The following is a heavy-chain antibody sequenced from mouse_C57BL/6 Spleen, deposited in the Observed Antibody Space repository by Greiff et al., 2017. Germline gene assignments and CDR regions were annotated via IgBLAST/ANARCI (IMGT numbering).Heavy chain of an antibody. V-gene: IGHV3-6*01. CDR1: GYSITSGNY. CDR2: ISYDGSN. CDR3: AREGYSPWFAY. Sequence: QSGPGLVKPSQSLSLTCSVTGYSITSGNYWNWIRQFPGNQLAWMGYISYDGSNNYNPSLTDRISITRDTSKNQFLLKLNSGTTEDTATDYCAREGYSPWFAYWGQGTLVTVSA. D-gene: IGHD2-12*01. J-gene: IGHJ3*01.